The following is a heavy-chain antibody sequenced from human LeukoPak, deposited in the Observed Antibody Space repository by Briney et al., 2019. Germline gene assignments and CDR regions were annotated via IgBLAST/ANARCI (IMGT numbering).Heavy chain of an antibody. J-gene: IGHJ4*02. D-gene: IGHD6-19*01. Sequence: ASVKVSCKASGYTFTGYYMHWVRQAPGHGLEWMGRIHPNSGGTIYEQKYQGRVTMTRVTSISTAYMELSRLRSDDTAVYYCARALYSSGWYVIDYWGQGTLVTVSS. CDR3: ARALYSSGWYVIDY. CDR1: GYTFTGYY. V-gene: IGHV1-2*06. CDR2: IHPNSGGT.